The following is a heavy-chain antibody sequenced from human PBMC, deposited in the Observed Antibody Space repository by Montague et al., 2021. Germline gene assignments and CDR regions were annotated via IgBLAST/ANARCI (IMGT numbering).Heavy chain of an antibody. CDR2: INHSGHT. D-gene: IGHD3-10*01. CDR1: GGSLSGYY. V-gene: IGHV4-34*01. CDR3: ASRGCGALDG. Sequence: SETLSLTCAVSGGSLSGYYWNWIRQPPGKGLEWIGEINHSGHTNYNPSLKSRVTISVETSRNHLSLKLTSVTAADTAVYYCASRGCGALDGWGQGTTVTISS. J-gene: IGHJ6*02.